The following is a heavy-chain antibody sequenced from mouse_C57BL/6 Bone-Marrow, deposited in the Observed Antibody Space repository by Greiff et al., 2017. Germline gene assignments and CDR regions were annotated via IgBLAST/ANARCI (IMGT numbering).Heavy chain of an antibody. Sequence: QVQLQQPGAELVKPGASVKMSCKASGYTFTSYWITWVKQRPGQGLEWIGDIFPGSGSTNYNEKFKSKDTLSADTSSSTAYMQLSSLTSEDSAVYYCARPYYSNYWYFDVWGTGTTVTVSA. CDR2: IFPGSGST. CDR1: GYTFTSYW. CDR3: ARPYYSNYWYFDV. J-gene: IGHJ1*03. D-gene: IGHD2-5*01. V-gene: IGHV1-55*01.